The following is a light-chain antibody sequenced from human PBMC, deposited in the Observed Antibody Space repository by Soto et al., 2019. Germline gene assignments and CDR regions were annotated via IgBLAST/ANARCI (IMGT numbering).Light chain of an antibody. Sequence: DIQMTQSPSSLSASVGDRVTITCRASQEISNHLAWFQQKPGKPPKSLIYDASNLQSGVPSKFSGSGSGTDFTLTIISLQPEDFATYYCQQFHNYPVTFGGGTKVEIK. CDR3: QQFHNYPVT. J-gene: IGKJ4*01. CDR1: QEISNH. CDR2: DAS. V-gene: IGKV1-16*02.